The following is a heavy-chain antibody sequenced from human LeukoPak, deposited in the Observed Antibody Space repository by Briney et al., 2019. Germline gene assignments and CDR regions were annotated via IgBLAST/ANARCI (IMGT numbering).Heavy chain of an antibody. CDR2: ISGSGGST. CDR3: AKDLHYDSSGYHFDY. CDR1: GFTFSSYA. J-gene: IGHJ4*02. D-gene: IGHD3-22*01. Sequence: HTGGSLRLSCAASGFTFSSYAMSWVRQAPGKGLEWVSAISGSGGSTYYADSVKGRFTISRDNSKNTLYLQMYSLRAEDTAVYYCAKDLHYDSSGYHFDYWGQGTLVTVSS. V-gene: IGHV3-23*01.